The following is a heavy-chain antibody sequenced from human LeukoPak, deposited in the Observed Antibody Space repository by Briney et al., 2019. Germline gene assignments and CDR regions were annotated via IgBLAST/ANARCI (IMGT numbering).Heavy chain of an antibody. Sequence: PSETLSLTCTVSGASINSGDYFWNWIRQHPGKGLEWIGYIYYNGGTYYNPSLQSRLTISVDTSKNQFSLRLTSVTAADTAVYYCARHGRRVTSSWFDPWGQGTLVTVSS. V-gene: IGHV4-30-4*08. CDR3: ARHGRRVTSSWFDP. D-gene: IGHD2-21*02. CDR1: GASINSGDYF. CDR2: IYYNGGT. J-gene: IGHJ5*02.